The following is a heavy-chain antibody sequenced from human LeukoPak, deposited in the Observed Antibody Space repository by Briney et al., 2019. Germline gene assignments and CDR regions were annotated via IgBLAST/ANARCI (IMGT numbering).Heavy chain of an antibody. Sequence: GGSLRLSCAASGFTFSGSAMHWVRQASGKGLEWVGRIRSKANSYATAYAASVKGRFTISRDDSKNTAYLQMNSLKTEDTAVYYCTRHRNDILTGYTESWGQGTLVTVST. CDR3: TRHRNDILTGYTES. CDR1: GFTFSGSA. V-gene: IGHV3-73*01. CDR2: IRSKANSYAT. D-gene: IGHD3-9*01. J-gene: IGHJ4*02.